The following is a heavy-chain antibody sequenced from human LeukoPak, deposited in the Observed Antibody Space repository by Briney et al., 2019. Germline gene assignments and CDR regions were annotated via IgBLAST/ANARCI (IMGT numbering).Heavy chain of an antibody. J-gene: IGHJ5*02. V-gene: IGHV4-59*01. Sequence: ASETLSLTCTVCGGFISGYYWNWIRQPPGKGLEWLAYIHSSGNTRYNPSLRSRVTMSLDTSKNQFSLQLNSVTAADTAVYYCGRAGRYCSGGSCYGENWFDPWGQGTLVTVSS. D-gene: IGHD2-15*01. CDR2: IHSSGNT. CDR3: GRAGRYCSGGSCYGENWFDP. CDR1: GGFISGYY.